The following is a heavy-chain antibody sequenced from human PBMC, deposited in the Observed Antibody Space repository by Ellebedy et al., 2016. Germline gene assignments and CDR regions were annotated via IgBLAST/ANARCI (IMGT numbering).Heavy chain of an antibody. D-gene: IGHD2-21*02. J-gene: IGHJ6*02. CDR1: GFTVSSNY. Sequence: GESLKISCAASGFTVSSNYMSWVRQAPGKGLEWVSVIYSGGSTYYADSVKGRFTISRDNSKYTLYLQMNSLRAEDTAVYYCARDRDKVGMDVWGQGTTVTVSS. CDR2: IYSGGST. CDR3: ARDRDKVGMDV. V-gene: IGHV3-66*01.